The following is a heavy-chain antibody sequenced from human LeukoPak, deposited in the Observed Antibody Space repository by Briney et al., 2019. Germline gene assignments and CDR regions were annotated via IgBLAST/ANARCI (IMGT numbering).Heavy chain of an antibody. V-gene: IGHV4-39*07. Sequence: SETLSLTCTVSGGSISSSDYYWGWIRQPPGKGLEWIGSIYYSVTTYYNPSLKSRVTISVDTSKNQFSLKLNSVTAADTAVYYCARRVGASRNAFDIWGQGTMVTVSS. CDR3: ARRVGASRNAFDI. CDR1: GGSISSSDYY. D-gene: IGHD1-26*01. J-gene: IGHJ3*02. CDR2: IYYSVTT.